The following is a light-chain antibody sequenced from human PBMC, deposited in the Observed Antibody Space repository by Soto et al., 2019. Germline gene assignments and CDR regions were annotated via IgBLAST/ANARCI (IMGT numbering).Light chain of an antibody. V-gene: IGLV2-8*01. J-gene: IGLJ2*01. CDR3: ASYAGGTVL. Sequence: QSALTQPPSASGSPGQSVTISCTGTSSDVGGYNYVSWYQQHPGKAPKLMISEVSKRPSGVPDRFSGSKSGNTASLTVSGLQAEDEADYYCASYAGGTVLFGGGTKLTVL. CDR2: EVS. CDR1: SSDVGGYNY.